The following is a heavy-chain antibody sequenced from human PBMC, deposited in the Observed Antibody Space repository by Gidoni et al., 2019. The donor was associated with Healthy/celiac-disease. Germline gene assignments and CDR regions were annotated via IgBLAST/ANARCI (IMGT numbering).Heavy chain of an antibody. J-gene: IGHJ2*01. D-gene: IGHD2-21*02. Sequence: EVQLVESGGGLVQPGGSLRLSCAASGFTFSSYSMNWVRQAPGKGLEWVSYISSSSSTIYYADSVKGRFTISRDNAKNSLYLQMNSLRDEDTAVYYCARVNYGGNSYWYFDLWGRGTLVTVSS. V-gene: IGHV3-48*02. CDR1: GFTFSSYS. CDR2: ISSSSSTI. CDR3: ARVNYGGNSYWYFDL.